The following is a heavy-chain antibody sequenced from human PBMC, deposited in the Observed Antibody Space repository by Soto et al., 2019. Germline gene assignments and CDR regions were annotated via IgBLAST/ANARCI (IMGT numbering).Heavy chain of an antibody. CDR3: ARDAPLRGSYYFDY. V-gene: IGHV1-18*01. CDR2: ISAYNGNT. D-gene: IGHD1-26*01. Sequence: ASVKVSCKASGYTFTSYGISWVRQAPGQGLEWMGWISAYNGNTNYAQKLQGRVTMTTDTSTSTAYMELRSLRSDDTAVYYCARDAPLRGSYYFDYWGQGTLVTISS. CDR1: GYTFTSYG. J-gene: IGHJ4*02.